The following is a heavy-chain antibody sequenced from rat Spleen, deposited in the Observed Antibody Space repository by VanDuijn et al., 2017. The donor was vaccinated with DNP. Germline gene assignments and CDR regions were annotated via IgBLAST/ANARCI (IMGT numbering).Heavy chain of an antibody. CDR2: ISTSGSRT. Sequence: EVQLIESGGGLVQPGGSMKLSCTASGFTFSSFPMAWVRQAPKKGLEWVATISTSGSRTYYPDSVKGRFTISRDNAKNTLYLQMNSLRSEDTATYYCARRNAMDAWGQGTSVTVSS. CDR1: GFTFSSFP. CDR3: ARRNAMDA. V-gene: IGHV5-46*01. J-gene: IGHJ4*01.